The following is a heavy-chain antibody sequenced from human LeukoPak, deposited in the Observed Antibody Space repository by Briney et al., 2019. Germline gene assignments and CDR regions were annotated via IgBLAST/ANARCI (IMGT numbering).Heavy chain of an antibody. CDR2: ISSSSNVAV. CDR1: GFTFSSYS. CDR3: AKDRGVSAAGTYYYYGMDV. D-gene: IGHD6-13*01. Sequence: GGSLRLSCAASGFTFSSYSMKWVRQAPGKGLEWISYISSSSNVAVAYADSVKGRFTISRDNAKNSLYLQMNSLRDDDTAVYYCAKDRGVSAAGTYYYYGMDVWGQGTTVTVSS. J-gene: IGHJ6*02. V-gene: IGHV3-48*02.